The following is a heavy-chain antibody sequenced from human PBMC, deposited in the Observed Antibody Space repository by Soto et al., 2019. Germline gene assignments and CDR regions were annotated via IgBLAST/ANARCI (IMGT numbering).Heavy chain of an antibody. CDR3: ARKANWGYFDY. CDR2: FYWDGDK. V-gene: IGHV2-5*02. CDR1: GFSLSTSGVG. J-gene: IGHJ4*02. D-gene: IGHD7-27*01. Sequence: QITLKESGPTLVKPTQTLTLTCTFSGFSLSTSGVGVVWIRQPPGKALEWLALFYWDGDKRYSPSLKSRLTITKDTSKNQVVLTMTNMDPVDTATYYCARKANWGYFDYWGQGTLVTVSS.